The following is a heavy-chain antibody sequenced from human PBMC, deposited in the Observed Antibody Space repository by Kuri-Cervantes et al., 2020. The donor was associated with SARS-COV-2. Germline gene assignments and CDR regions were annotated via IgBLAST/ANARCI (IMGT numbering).Heavy chain of an antibody. J-gene: IGHJ4*02. CDR2: IYHSGST. Sequence: SETLSLTCTVSGGSISSSSYYWGWIRQPPGKGLEWIGSIYHSGSTYYNPSLKSRVTISVDTSKNQFSLKLSSVTAADTAVYYCARGKAEITMVVMVITSGAYYFDYWGQGALVTVSS. V-gene: IGHV4-39*07. D-gene: IGHD3-22*01. CDR1: GGSISSSSYY. CDR3: ARGKAEITMVVMVITSGAYYFDY.